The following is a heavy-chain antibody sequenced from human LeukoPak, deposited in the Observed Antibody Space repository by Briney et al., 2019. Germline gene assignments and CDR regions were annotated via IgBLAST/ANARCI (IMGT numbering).Heavy chain of an antibody. J-gene: IGHJ5*02. CDR1: GDNFGDHY. V-gene: IGHV1-2*02. Sequence: ASVKVSCKASGDNFGDHYMHWVRQAPGQGLEWMGWINPNSGGTKYAQRFQGRVTMTRDTSISTAYMELRRLRSDDTAVYYCARVLLRTGIPEGFDPWGQGTLVTVSS. CDR2: INPNSGGT. D-gene: IGHD1-14*01. CDR3: ARVLLRTGIPEGFDP.